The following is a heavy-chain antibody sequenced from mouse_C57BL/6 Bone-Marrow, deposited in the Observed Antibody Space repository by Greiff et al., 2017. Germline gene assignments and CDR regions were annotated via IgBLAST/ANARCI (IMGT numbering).Heavy chain of an antibody. Sequence: VQLQQPGAELVKPGASVKLSCKASGYTFTSYWMQWVKQRPGQGLEWIGEIDPSDSYTNYNQKFKGKATLTVDTSSSTAYMQLSSLTSEDSAVYYCARDSSGYIPYAMDYWGQGTSVTVSS. D-gene: IGHD3-2*02. J-gene: IGHJ4*01. V-gene: IGHV1-50*01. CDR1: GYTFTSYW. CDR3: ARDSSGYIPYAMDY. CDR2: IDPSDSYT.